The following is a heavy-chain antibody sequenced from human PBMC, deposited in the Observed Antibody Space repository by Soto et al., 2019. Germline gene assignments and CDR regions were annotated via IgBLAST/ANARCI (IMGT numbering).Heavy chain of an antibody. Sequence: QVQLQQSGPGLVKPSQTLSLTCAISGDSVSSNSAAWNWIRQSPSRGLEWLGRTYYRSKWYNDYAVSVKSRITINPDTSKNQFSLQLNSVTPEDTAVYYCARGKWEWFGEFLTTSDFWYDYWGQGTLVTVSS. J-gene: IGHJ4*02. D-gene: IGHD3-10*01. V-gene: IGHV6-1*01. CDR3: ARGKWEWFGEFLTTSDFWYDY. CDR1: GDSVSSNSAA. CDR2: TYYRSKWYN.